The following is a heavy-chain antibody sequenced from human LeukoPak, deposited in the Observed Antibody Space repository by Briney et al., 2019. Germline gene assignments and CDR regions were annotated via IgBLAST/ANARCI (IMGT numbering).Heavy chain of an antibody. V-gene: IGHV3-9*01. J-gene: IGHJ6*02. CDR1: GFTFDDYA. Sequence: PGGSLRLSCAASGFTFDDYAMHWVRQAPGKGLEWVSGISWNSGSIGYADSVKGRFTISRDNSKNTLYLQMNSLRAEDTAVYYCAKAGLNLEGVWFGELSPPYYYGMDVWGQGTTVTVSS. CDR3: AKAGLNLEGVWFGELSPPYYYGMDV. D-gene: IGHD3-10*01. CDR2: ISWNSGSI.